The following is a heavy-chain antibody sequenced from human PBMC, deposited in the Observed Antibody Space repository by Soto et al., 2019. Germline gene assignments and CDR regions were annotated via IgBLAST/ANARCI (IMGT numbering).Heavy chain of an antibody. Sequence: EVQLVESGGGLVQPGGSLRLSCAASGFTFSSYWMSWVRQAPGKGLEWVANIKQDGSEKYYVDSVKGRFTISRDNAKNSLYLQMNSLRAEDTAVYYCARRVLYYYGSGSYYNGYYFDYWGQGALVTVSS. CDR1: GFTFSSYW. CDR2: IKQDGSEK. D-gene: IGHD3-10*01. V-gene: IGHV3-7*01. CDR3: ARRVLYYYGSGSYYNGYYFDY. J-gene: IGHJ4*02.